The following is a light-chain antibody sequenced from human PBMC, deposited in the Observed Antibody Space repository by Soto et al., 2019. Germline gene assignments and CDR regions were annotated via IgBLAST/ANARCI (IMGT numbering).Light chain of an antibody. V-gene: IGLV7-46*01. CDR1: TGAVTRSHY. CDR2: DTS. Sequence: QAVVTQEPSLTVSPGGTVTLTCASSTGAVTRSHYPYWFQQKPGQAPRTLIYDTSNKHSWTPARFSGSLLGGKPVLTLSGAQPEDEADYFCLLSYGGARRVFGGGTQLTVL. CDR3: LLSYGGARRV. J-gene: IGLJ3*02.